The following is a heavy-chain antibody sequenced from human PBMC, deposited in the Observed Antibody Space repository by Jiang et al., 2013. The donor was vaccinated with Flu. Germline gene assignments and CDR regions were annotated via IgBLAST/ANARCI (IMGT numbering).Heavy chain of an antibody. CDR2: ISYDGSNK. V-gene: IGHV3-33*05. J-gene: IGHJ4*02. Sequence: SGGGVVQPGRSLRLSCAASGFTFSSYGMHWVRQAPGKGLEWLAVISYDGSNKYYEDSVKGRFTISRDDSKNTLYLQMNSLRAEDTAVYYCAREAGATSHSDYWGQGTLVTVSS. CDR1: GFTFSSYG. D-gene: IGHD1-26*01. CDR3: AREAGATSHSDY.